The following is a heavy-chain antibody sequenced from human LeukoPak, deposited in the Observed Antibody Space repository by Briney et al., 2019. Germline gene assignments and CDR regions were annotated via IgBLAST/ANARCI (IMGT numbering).Heavy chain of an antibody. D-gene: IGHD2-15*01. CDR3: ARVYCTGGSCHWFDP. J-gene: IGHJ5*02. CDR1: GYFISSGNY. CDR2: IYYSGST. V-gene: IGHV4-61*01. Sequence: SETLSLTCAVSGYFISSGNYWGWIRQPPGKGLEWIGYIYYSGSTNYSPSLKSRVIISVDTSKNQFSLKLSSVTSADTAVYFCARVYCTGGSCHWFDPWGQGTLVTVSS.